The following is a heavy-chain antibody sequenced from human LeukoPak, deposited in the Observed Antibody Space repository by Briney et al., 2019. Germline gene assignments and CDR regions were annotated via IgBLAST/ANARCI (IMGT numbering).Heavy chain of an antibody. V-gene: IGHV3-30*04. CDR2: ISYDGSNK. J-gene: IGHJ4*02. D-gene: IGHD3-16*01. Sequence: PGGSLSLSCPASGFPFSSFAMHWVGPAPAKGLEGVGVISYDGSNKYYADSVKGRFTISRDNSKNTLYLQMSSLRAEDTAVYYCARDSGGGVTNADYWGQGTLVTVSS. CDR1: GFPFSSFA. CDR3: ARDSGGGVTNADY.